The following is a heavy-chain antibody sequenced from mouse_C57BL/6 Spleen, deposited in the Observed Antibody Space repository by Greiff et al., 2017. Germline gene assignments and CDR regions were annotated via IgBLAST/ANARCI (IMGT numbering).Heavy chain of an antibody. J-gene: IGHJ2*01. D-gene: IGHD4-1*01. Sequence: EVKLVESGEGLVKPGGSLKLSCAASGFTFSSYAMSWVRQTPEKRLEWVAYISSGGDYIYYADTVKGRFTISRDNARKTLYLQMSSLKSEDTAMYYCTRDRANWAFDYWGQGTTLTVSS. CDR3: TRDRANWAFDY. CDR2: ISSGGDYI. V-gene: IGHV5-9-1*02. CDR1: GFTFSSYA.